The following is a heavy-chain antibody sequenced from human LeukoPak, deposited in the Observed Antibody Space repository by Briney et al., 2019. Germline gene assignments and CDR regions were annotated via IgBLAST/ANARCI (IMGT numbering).Heavy chain of an antibody. Sequence: PSETLSLTCTVSGGSISSYYWSWIRQPPGKGLEWIGYIYYSGSTNYNPSLKSRVTISVDTSRNQFSLKLSSVTAADTAVYYCARQSAGSAYYCLFDYWGQGTLVSVSS. CDR3: ARQSAGSAYYCLFDY. J-gene: IGHJ4*02. V-gene: IGHV4-59*08. CDR1: GGSISSYY. D-gene: IGHD3-3*01. CDR2: IYYSGST.